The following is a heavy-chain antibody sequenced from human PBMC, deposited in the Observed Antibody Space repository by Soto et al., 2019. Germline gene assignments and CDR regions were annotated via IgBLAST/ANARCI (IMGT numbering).Heavy chain of an antibody. CDR2: IYYSGST. D-gene: IGHD3-22*01. CDR1: GGSISPYY. J-gene: IGHJ4*02. CDR3: ARPRSSGYAGEFDY. V-gene: IGHV4-59*01. Sequence: QVQLQESGPGLVKPSETLCLTCAVCGGSISPYYWSWIRQPPGKGLEWIGFIYYSGSTNYNPSLKSRVTISVDTSQNQFSLMLTSVTAADTAVYYCARPRSSGYAGEFDYWGQVTLVTVSS.